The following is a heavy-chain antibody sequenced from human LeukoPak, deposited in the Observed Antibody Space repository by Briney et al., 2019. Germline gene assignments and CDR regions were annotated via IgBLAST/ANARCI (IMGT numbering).Heavy chain of an antibody. CDR2: ISGSGGRP. D-gene: IGHD3-22*01. Sequence: GGSLRLSCAVSGVTLSNYGMAWVRQAPGKGLEWVAGISGSGGRPNYADSVKGRFTISRDNAKNTLYLQMNSLRSEDTAVYFCAKRGVVIRVILVGFHKEAYYFDSWGQGALVSVSS. J-gene: IGHJ4*02. V-gene: IGHV3-23*01. CDR1: GVTLSNYG. CDR3: AKRGVVIRVILVGFHKEAYYFDS.